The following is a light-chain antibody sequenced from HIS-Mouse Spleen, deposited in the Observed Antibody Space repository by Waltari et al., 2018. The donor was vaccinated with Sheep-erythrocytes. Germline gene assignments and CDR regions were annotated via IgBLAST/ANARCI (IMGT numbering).Light chain of an antibody. CDR3: QAWDSSTAWV. CDR2: QDS. Sequence: SYELTQPPSVSVSPGQTASITRSGDKLGEKYACWYQQKPGQSPVLVIYQDSKRPSGIPERFSGSNSGNTATLTISGTQAMDEADYYCQAWDSSTAWVFGGGTKLTVL. J-gene: IGLJ3*02. V-gene: IGLV3-1*01. CDR1: KLGEKY.